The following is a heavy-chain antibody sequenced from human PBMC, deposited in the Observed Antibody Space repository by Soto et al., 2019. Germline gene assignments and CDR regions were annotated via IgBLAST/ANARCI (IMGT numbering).Heavy chain of an antibody. CDR2: INPNSGGT. CDR3: AREDSDYGRYFDY. D-gene: IGHD4-17*01. CDR1: GYTFTGYY. J-gene: IGHJ4*02. V-gene: IGHV1-2*04. Sequence: GASVKVSCKASGYTFTGYYMHWVRQAPGQGLEWMGWINPNSGGTNYAQKFQGWVTMTRDTSISTAYMELSRLRSDDTAVYYCAREDSDYGRYFDYWGQGTLVTVSS.